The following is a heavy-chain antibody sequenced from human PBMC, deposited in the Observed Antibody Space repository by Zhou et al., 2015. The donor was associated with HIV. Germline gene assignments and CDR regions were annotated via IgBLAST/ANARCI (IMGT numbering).Heavy chain of an antibody. CDR1: GYTFSNFY. CDR2: IIPIFGTA. V-gene: IGHV1-69*01. Sequence: QVQLVQSGTEVKKPGASVKVSCKTSGYTFSNFYMHWVRQAPGQGLEWMGGIIPIFGTANYAQKFQGRVTITADESTSTAYMELSSLRSEDTAVYYCARVWIAAAGTHFDYWGQGTLVTVSS. J-gene: IGHJ4*02. CDR3: ARVWIAAAGTHFDY. D-gene: IGHD6-13*01.